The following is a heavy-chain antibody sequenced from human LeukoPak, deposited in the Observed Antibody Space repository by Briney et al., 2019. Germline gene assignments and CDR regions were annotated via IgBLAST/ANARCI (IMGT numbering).Heavy chain of an antibody. D-gene: IGHD3-3*01. Sequence: SETLSLTCAVSGYSISSGYYWGWVRQPPGKGLEWIGSVYHSGSTFYNPSLNSRATISVDTSKNQFSLKLNSVTAADTAVYYCARRSGSGYYYMDVWGKGTSLTVSS. CDR2: VYHSGST. J-gene: IGHJ6*03. CDR1: GYSISSGYY. V-gene: IGHV4-38-2*01. CDR3: ARRSGSGYYYMDV.